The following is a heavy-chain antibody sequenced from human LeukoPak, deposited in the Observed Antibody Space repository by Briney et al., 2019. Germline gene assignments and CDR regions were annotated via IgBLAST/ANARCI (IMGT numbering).Heavy chain of an antibody. CDR3: AESSGGEYYFDY. D-gene: IGHD1-14*01. V-gene: IGHV1-69*05. CDR1: GGTFSSYA. CDR2: IIPIFGTA. Sequence: SVKVSCKASGGTFSSYAISLVRQAPGQGLEWMGRIIPIFGTANYAQKFQGRVTITTDESTSTAYMELSSLRSEDTAVYYCAESSGGEYYFDYWGQGTLVTVSS. J-gene: IGHJ4*02.